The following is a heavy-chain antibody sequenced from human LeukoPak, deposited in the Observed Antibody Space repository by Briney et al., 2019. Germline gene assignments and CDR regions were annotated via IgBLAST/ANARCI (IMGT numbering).Heavy chain of an antibody. J-gene: IGHJ4*02. CDR2: ISSNSGTI. CDR1: GFTFRSYT. Sequence: PGGSLRLSRAASGFTFRSYTMVWLGQAPGKGLEWVSYISSNSGTIYYADSVKGRFTTSRDNAKNSLYLQMNSLRAEDSAVYYCVRDGGYSYGPYDSWGQGTLVTVSS. V-gene: IGHV3-48*03. D-gene: IGHD5-18*01. CDR3: VRDGGYSYGPYDS.